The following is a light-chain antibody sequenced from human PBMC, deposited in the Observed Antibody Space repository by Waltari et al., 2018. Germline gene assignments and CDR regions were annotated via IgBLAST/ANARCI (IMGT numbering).Light chain of an antibody. J-gene: IGKJ1*01. CDR3: LQDYVYPWT. CDR2: NVS. V-gene: IGKV1-6*01. Sequence: AIQMTQSPSSLSASVGDRVTITCRASQAIRSDLGWYQQKPGKAPNLLLYNVSNLQSGVPSRFSGSGSGTDFTLAISSLQPEDFGSYYCLQDYVYPWTFGQGTKVEIK. CDR1: QAIRSD.